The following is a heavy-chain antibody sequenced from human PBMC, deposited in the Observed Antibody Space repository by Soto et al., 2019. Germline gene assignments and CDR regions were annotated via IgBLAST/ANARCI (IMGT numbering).Heavy chain of an antibody. Sequence: QVQLVESGGGVVQPGRSLRLSCAASGFTFSSYGMHWVRQAPGKGLEWVAVISYDGSNKYYADSVKGRFTISRDNSKNTLYLQMNSLRAEDTAVYYCASDHWGDYVKGYYYYGMDVWGQGTTVTVSS. CDR3: ASDHWGDYVKGYYYYGMDV. V-gene: IGHV3-30*03. J-gene: IGHJ6*02. CDR1: GFTFSSYG. D-gene: IGHD4-17*01. CDR2: ISYDGSNK.